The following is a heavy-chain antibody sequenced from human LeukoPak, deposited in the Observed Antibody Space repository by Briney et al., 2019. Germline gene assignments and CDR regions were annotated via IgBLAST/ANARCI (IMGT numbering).Heavy chain of an antibody. CDR1: GGSFSGYY. J-gene: IGHJ4*02. Sequence: SEALSLTCAVYGGSFSGYYWSWIRQPPGKGLEWIGEINHSGSTTYNPSLKSRVTISVDTSKNQFSLKLSSVTAADTAVYYCARLAGYYDSSGYYYVRYFDYWGQGTLVTVYS. V-gene: IGHV4-34*01. CDR3: ARLAGYYDSSGYYYVRYFDY. D-gene: IGHD3-22*01. CDR2: INHSGST.